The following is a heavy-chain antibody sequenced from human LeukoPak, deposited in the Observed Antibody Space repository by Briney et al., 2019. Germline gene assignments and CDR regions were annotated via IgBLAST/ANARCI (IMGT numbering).Heavy chain of an antibody. V-gene: IGHV4-59*08. D-gene: IGHD3-16*02. CDR2: IYYSGST. CDR1: GGSFSSYY. J-gene: IGHJ5*02. CDR3: ARHRNDYVWGSYRPPSWFDP. Sequence: SETLSLTCAVYGGSFSSYYWSWIRQPPGKGLEWIGYIYYSGSTNYNPSLKSRVTISVDTSKNQFSLKLSSVSAADTAVYYCARHRNDYVWGSYRPPSWFDPWGQGTLVTVSS.